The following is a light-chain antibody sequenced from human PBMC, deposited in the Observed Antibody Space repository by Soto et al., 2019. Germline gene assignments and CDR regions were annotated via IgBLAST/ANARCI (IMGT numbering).Light chain of an antibody. CDR1: DSNIGASYD. J-gene: IGLJ2*01. CDR3: QSYGSGLSVV. Sequence: QSVLTQPPSISGAPGQRVTITCTGSDSNIGASYDVNWYQHLPGAAPNLLIYETDNRPSGVPDRFSASRSGASASLAIDKLQTGDAGDYYCQSYGSGLSVVFGGGTKVTVL. CDR2: ETD. V-gene: IGLV1-40*01.